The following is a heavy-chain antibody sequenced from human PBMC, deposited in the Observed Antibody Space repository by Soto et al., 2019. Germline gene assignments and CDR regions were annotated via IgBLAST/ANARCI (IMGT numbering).Heavy chain of an antibody. CDR3: ARTTVTKAPSDY. CDR2: ISYDGSNK. D-gene: IGHD4-17*01. Sequence: GGSLRLSCAASGFTFSSYAMHWVRQAPGKGLERVAVISYDGSNKYYADSVKGRFTISRDNSKNTLYLQMNSLRAEDTAVYYCARTTVTKAPSDYWGQGTLVTVSS. J-gene: IGHJ4*02. CDR1: GFTFSSYA. V-gene: IGHV3-30-3*01.